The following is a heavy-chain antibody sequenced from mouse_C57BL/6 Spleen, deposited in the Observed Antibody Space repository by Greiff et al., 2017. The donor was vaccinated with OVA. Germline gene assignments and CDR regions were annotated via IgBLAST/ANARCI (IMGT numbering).Heavy chain of an antibody. Sequence: EVQLQQSGPELVKPGASVKISCKASGYTFTDYYMNWVKQSHGKSLEWIGDINPNNGGTSYNQKFKGKATLTVDKSSSTAYMELRSLTSEDSAVYYCARSPAGLYARDYWGQGTSVTVSS. CDR3: ARSPAGLYARDY. V-gene: IGHV1-26*01. CDR1: GYTFTDYY. J-gene: IGHJ4*01. CDR2: INPNNGGT.